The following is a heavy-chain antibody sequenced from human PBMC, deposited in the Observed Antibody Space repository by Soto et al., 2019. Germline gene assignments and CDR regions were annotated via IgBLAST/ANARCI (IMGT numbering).Heavy chain of an antibody. D-gene: IGHD2-15*01. CDR1: GFTFSNAW. CDR2: IKSKTDGGTT. V-gene: IGHV3-15*07. CDR3: TTAWGYCSGGSCLDFDY. Sequence: EVQLVESGGGLVKPGGSLRLSCAASGFTFSNAWMNWVRQAPGKGLEWVGRIKSKTDGGTTDYAAPVKGRFTISRDDSKNTLYLQINSLKPEDTAVYYCTTAWGYCSGGSCLDFDYWGQGTLVTVSS. J-gene: IGHJ4*02.